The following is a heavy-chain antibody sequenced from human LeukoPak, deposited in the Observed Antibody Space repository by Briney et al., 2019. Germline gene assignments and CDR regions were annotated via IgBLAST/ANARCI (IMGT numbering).Heavy chain of an antibody. CDR3: ARVRRRGIAAAGNIDY. CDR1: GFTFSSYW. D-gene: IGHD6-13*01. V-gene: IGHV3-30-3*01. Sequence: LSGGSLRLSCAASGFTFSSYWMHWVRQAPGKGLEWVAVISYDGSNKYYADSVKGRFTISRDNSKNTLYLQMNSLRAEDTAVYYCARVRRRGIAAAGNIDYWGQGTLVTVSS. CDR2: ISYDGSNK. J-gene: IGHJ4*02.